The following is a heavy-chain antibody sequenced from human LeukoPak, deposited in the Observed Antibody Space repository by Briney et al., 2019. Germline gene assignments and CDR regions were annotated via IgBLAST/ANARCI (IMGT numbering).Heavy chain of an antibody. J-gene: IGHJ5*02. Sequence: GGSLRLSCAASGFTFSSYAMSWVRQAPGKGLEWVPAISGSGGSTYYADSVKGRFTISRDNSKNTLYLQMNSLRAEDTAVYYCAKYPGIAAAGTGRWFDPWGQGTLVTVSS. CDR3: AKYPGIAAAGTGRWFDP. D-gene: IGHD6-13*01. V-gene: IGHV3-23*01. CDR1: GFTFSSYA. CDR2: ISGSGGST.